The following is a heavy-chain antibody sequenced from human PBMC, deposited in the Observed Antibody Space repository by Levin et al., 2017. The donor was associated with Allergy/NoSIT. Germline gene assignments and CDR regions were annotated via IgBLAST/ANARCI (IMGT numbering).Heavy chain of an antibody. J-gene: IGHJ6*02. Sequence: SCAASGFTFSSFAMSWVRQAPGKGLEWVSGISDSGVSTYYADSVKGRFTISRDNSKNTLYLQMNSLRAEDTALYYCAKGGETYYYYAMDVWGQGTTVTVSS. CDR1: GFTFSSFA. D-gene: IGHD3-10*01. CDR2: ISDSGVST. V-gene: IGHV3-23*01. CDR3: AKGGETYYYYAMDV.